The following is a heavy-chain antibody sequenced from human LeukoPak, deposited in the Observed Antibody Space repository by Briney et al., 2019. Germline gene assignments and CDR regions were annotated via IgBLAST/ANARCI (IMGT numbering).Heavy chain of an antibody. Sequence: PSETLSLTCTVSGDSISSYYWSWIRQPAGKGLEWIGRIHPSGSTNYNPFLKSRVTLSVDTSKNQFSLKLSSVTAADTAVYYCARGPPPDFDYWGRGTLVTVSS. CDR3: ARGPPPDFDY. CDR2: IHPSGST. V-gene: IGHV4-4*07. J-gene: IGHJ4*02. CDR1: GDSISSYY.